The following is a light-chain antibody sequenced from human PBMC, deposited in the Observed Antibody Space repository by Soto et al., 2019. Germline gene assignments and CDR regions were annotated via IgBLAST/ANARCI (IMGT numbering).Light chain of an antibody. CDR3: QQYNNRIT. CDR1: QSVGTN. V-gene: IGKV3-15*01. CDR2: AAS. J-gene: IGKJ5*01. Sequence: IVLTQSPGTLSVSPGERATLSCRASQSVGTNLAWYQQKPGQAPRLLIYAASNRAAGVPARSSGIWSGTEFTLTISSLPSEDFAVYYCQQYNNRITFGQGTRLEIK.